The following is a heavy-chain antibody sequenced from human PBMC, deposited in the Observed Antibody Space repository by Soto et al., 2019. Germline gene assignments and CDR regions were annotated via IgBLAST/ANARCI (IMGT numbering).Heavy chain of an antibody. Sequence: SVKGYCKASGGTFSSYTISWVRQAPGQGLEWMGRIIPILGIANYAQKFQGRVTITADKSTSTAYMELSSLRSEDTAVYYCARGLKAAAGIDWFDPWGQGTLVTVSS. J-gene: IGHJ5*02. V-gene: IGHV1-69*02. CDR2: IIPILGIA. D-gene: IGHD6-13*01. CDR1: GGTFSSYT. CDR3: ARGLKAAAGIDWFDP.